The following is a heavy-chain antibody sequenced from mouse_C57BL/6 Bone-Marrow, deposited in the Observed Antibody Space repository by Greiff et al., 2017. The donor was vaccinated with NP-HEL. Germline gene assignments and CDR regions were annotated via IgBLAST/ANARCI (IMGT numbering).Heavy chain of an antibody. Sequence: QVHVKQSGAELVRPGTSVKMSCKASGYTFTNYWIGWAKQRPGHGLEWIGDIYPGGGYTNYNEKFKGKATLTADKSSSTAYMQFSSLTSEDSAIYYCARSRYSQEVYAMDYWGQGTSVTVSS. D-gene: IGHD2-12*01. CDR2: IYPGGGYT. J-gene: IGHJ4*01. CDR3: ARSRYSQEVYAMDY. V-gene: IGHV1-63*01. CDR1: GYTFTNYW.